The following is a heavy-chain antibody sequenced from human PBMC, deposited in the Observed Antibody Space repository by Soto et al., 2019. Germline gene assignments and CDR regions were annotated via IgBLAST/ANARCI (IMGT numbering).Heavy chain of an antibody. V-gene: IGHV4-59*02. CDR2: VYYTGDT. CDR1: SGPDRSHN. D-gene: IGHD4-17*01. CDR3: XXQGIDYXXGLLDV. J-gene: IGHJ6*02. Sequence: QVQLQQSGPRLVKPSETLSLTCTVSSGPDRSHNWGWIRQPPGRGLEWIGYVYYTGDTAYNPSLRGRVTISADXXXXXXXXXXXXXXPXXXXXXXXXXQGIDYXXGLLDVWGQGTTVSVSS.